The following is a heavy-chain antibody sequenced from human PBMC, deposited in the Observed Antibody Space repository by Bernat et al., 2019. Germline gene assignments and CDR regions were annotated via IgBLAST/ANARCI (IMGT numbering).Heavy chain of an antibody. V-gene: IGHV1-2*04. CDR3: AGGGRSTSGGVDYFDF. D-gene: IGHD3-16*01. CDR1: GYTFTDFY. Sequence: QVQMVQSGAEVKKPGASVKVSCKASGYTFTDFYIHWVRQAPGQGLEWMGWINPNSGGTDYAQRFQGWVTMTRDTSYTTAYMELSGLSSDDTAVYYCAGGGRSTSGGVDYFDFWGQGTLVTVSS. CDR2: INPNSGGT. J-gene: IGHJ4*02.